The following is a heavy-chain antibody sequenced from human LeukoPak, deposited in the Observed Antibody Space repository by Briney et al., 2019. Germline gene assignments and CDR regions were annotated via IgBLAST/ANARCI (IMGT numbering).Heavy chain of an antibody. V-gene: IGHV4-34*01. D-gene: IGHD3-16*02. CDR1: GGSLSGYY. Sequence: PSETLSLTCAVYGGSLSGYYWSWIRQPPGKGLEWIGEIHHGGRTKYHPALKSRVTISVDTSKNQFSLKLSSVTAADTAVYYCARPHYDYVWGSYRPYWYFDLWGRGTLVTVSS. CDR2: IHHGGRT. J-gene: IGHJ2*01. CDR3: ARPHYDYVWGSYRPYWYFDL.